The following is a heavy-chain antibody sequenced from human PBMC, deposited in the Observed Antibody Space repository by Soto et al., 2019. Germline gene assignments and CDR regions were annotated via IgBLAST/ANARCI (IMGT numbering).Heavy chain of an antibody. CDR1: SGSMNSSGYY. D-gene: IGHD6-6*01. Sequence: TLSLACSVSSGSMNSSGYYWSWIRQHPGKGLEWTRYIYYNGDTSYNPSLKSRATISVDRSNNQFSLNLTTVTAADTAVYYCARRGGNSSGYYYYALDVWGQGTTVTVSS. CDR3: ARRGGNSSGYYYYALDV. V-gene: IGHV4-31*03. CDR2: IYYNGDT. J-gene: IGHJ6*02.